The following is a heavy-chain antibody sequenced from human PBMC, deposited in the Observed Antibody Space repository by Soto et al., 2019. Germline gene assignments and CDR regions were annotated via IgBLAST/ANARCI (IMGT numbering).Heavy chain of an antibody. Sequence: QVQLVQSGAEVKKPGSSVKVSCKASGGTFSSYAISWVRQAPGQGLEWMGGIIPIFGTANYAQKCQGRVTITADEXXSTAYMXLXXXXSEDTXVXYXARDDVDTAMPYGMDVWGQGTTVTVSS. CDR2: IIPIFGTA. D-gene: IGHD5-18*01. CDR3: ARDDVDTAMPYGMDV. CDR1: GGTFSSYA. J-gene: IGHJ6*02. V-gene: IGHV1-69*12.